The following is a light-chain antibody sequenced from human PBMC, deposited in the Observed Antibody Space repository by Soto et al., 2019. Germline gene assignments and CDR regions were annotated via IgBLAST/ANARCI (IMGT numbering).Light chain of an antibody. V-gene: IGKV2-28*01. CDR2: LGS. Sequence: DIVMTQSPLSLPVTPGEPASISCRSSQSLLHSNGYNYLDWYLQKPGQSPQLLIYLGSNRASGVPYRFSGSRSGTDFTLKISRVEAEDVGVYYCMQALQTPVTFGGGTKVEIK. CDR1: QSLLHSNGYNY. J-gene: IGKJ4*01. CDR3: MQALQTPVT.